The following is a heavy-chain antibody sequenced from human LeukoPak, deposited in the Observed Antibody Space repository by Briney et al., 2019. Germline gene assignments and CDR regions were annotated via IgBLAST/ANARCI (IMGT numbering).Heavy chain of an antibody. Sequence: SETLSLTWTVYGGSISSYYWSWIRQPPGKGLEWIGYIYYSGSTNYNPSLKSRVTISVDTSKNQFSLKLSSVTAADTAVYYCARAYGSGSYYVFDYWGQGTLVTVSS. V-gene: IGHV4-59*01. J-gene: IGHJ4*02. CDR3: ARAYGSGSYYVFDY. D-gene: IGHD3-10*01. CDR1: GGSISSYY. CDR2: IYYSGST.